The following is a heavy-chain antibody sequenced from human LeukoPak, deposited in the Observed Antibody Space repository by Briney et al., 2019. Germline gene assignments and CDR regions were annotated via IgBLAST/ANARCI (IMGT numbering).Heavy chain of an antibody. CDR2: MNPHSGNT. CDR1: GYTFTSYD. V-gene: IGHV1-8*01. Sequence: GASVKVSCQASGYTFTSYDINWVRQATGQGLEWMGWMNPHSGNTGSAQKFQGRVTMTRNTSISTAYMELSSLRSEDTAVYYFFRQRTAYDIWSGYYWGDNSLLNWFDPWGQGTLVTVSS. D-gene: IGHD3-3*01. CDR3: FRQRTAYDIWSGYYWGDNSLLNWFDP. J-gene: IGHJ5*02.